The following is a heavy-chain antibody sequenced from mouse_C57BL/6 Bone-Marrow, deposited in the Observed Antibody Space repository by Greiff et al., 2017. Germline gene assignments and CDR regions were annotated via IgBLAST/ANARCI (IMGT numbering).Heavy chain of an antibody. D-gene: IGHD1-1*01. Sequence: VQLQQSGPELVKPGASVKLSCKASGYTFTSYDINWVKQRPGQGLAWIGWIYPRDGSTKYNEKFKGKATLTVATSSSTAYRELHSLTSEDSAVYFCARLEFDGSSGDWYFDVWGTGTTVTVAS. V-gene: IGHV1-85*01. CDR3: ARLEFDGSSGDWYFDV. J-gene: IGHJ1*03. CDR1: GYTFTSYD. CDR2: IYPRDGST.